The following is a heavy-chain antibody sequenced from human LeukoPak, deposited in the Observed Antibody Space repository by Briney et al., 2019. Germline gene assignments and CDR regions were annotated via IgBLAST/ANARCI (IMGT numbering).Heavy chain of an antibody. CDR2: IIPIFGTA. D-gene: IGHD3-10*01. CDR1: GGTFTSYA. Sequence: GASVKVSCKASGGTFTSYAISWVRQAPGQGLEWMGRIIPIFGTANYAQKFQGRVTITTDESTSTAYMELSSLRSEDTAVYYCAIGTTMVRGVIWGQGTLVTVSS. CDR3: AIGTTMVRGVI. J-gene: IGHJ4*02. V-gene: IGHV1-69*05.